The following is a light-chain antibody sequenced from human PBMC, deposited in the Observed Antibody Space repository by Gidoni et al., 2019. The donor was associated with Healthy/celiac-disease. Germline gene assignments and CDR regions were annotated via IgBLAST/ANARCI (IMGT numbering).Light chain of an antibody. CDR2: KAS. CDR1: QSISSW. V-gene: IGKV1-5*03. CDR3: QQYNSYRG. Sequence: DIQMTQSPSTRSASVGERVTITCRASQSISSWLAWYQQKPGKAPKLLIYKASSLESGVPSRFSGSGSGTEFTLTISSLQPDDFATYYCQQYNSYRGFGQGTKVEIK. J-gene: IGKJ1*01.